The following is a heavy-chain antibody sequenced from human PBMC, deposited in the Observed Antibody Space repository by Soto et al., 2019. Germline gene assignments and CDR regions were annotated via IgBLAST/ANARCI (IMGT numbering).Heavy chain of an antibody. Sequence: SETLSLTCAVYGGSFSGYYWSWMRQPPGKGLEWIGEINHSGSTNYNPSLKSRVTISVDTSKNQFSLKLSSVTAADAAVYYCASGLAAALYYFDYWVQGTLVTVSS. J-gene: IGHJ4*02. CDR1: GGSFSGYY. V-gene: IGHV4-34*01. CDR3: ASGLAAALYYFDY. D-gene: IGHD6-13*01. CDR2: INHSGST.